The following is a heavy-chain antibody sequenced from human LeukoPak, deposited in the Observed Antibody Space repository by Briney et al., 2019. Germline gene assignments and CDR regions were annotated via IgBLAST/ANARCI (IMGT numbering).Heavy chain of an antibody. V-gene: IGHV1-2*02. CDR1: GYTFTGYY. D-gene: IGHD1-26*01. CDR2: INPNSGGT. J-gene: IGHJ4*02. Sequence: ASVKVSCKASGYTFTGYYMHWVRQAPGQGLEWMGWINPNSGGTNYAQKLQGRVTMTTDTSTSTAYMELRSLRSDDTAVYYCARGGSSEWELTYXGQGTLVTVSS. CDR3: ARGGSSEWELTY.